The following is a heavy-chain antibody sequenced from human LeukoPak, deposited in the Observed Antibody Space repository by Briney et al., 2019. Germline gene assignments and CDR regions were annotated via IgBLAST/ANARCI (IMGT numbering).Heavy chain of an antibody. Sequence: GGSLRLSCAASGFTFDDYGMSWVRHAPGKGLEWVSGINWNGGSTGYADSVKGRFTISRDNAKNSLYLQMNSLRAEDTALYYCARADYYDSSGYYYDYWGQGTLVTVSS. CDR3: ARADYYDSSGYYYDY. D-gene: IGHD3-22*01. J-gene: IGHJ4*02. CDR1: GFTFDDYG. V-gene: IGHV3-20*04. CDR2: INWNGGST.